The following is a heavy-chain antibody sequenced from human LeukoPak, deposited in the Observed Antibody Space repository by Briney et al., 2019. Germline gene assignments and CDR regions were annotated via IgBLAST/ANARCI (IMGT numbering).Heavy chain of an antibody. CDR1: GGTFSSYA. D-gene: IGHD2-2*01. Sequence: ASVKVSCKASGGTFSSYAISWVRQAPGQGLEWMGRIIPILGIANYAQKFQGRVTITADKSTSTAYMELSSLRSEDTAVYYCARGIICSSTSCQKYYYNGMDVWGQGTTVTVSS. CDR3: ARGIICSSTSCQKYYYNGMDV. CDR2: IIPILGIA. V-gene: IGHV1-69*04. J-gene: IGHJ6*02.